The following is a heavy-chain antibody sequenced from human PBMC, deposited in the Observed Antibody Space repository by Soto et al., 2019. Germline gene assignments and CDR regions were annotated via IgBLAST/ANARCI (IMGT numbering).Heavy chain of an antibody. CDR2: IYYSGST. CDR3: ARDGGGYSYGHNYYYYGMDV. V-gene: IGHV4-59*01. Sequence: SETLSLTCTVSGGSISSYYWSWIRQPPGKGLEWIGYIYYSGSTNYNPSLKSRVTISVDTSKNQFSLKLSSVTAADTAVYYCARDGGGYSYGHNYYYYGMDVWGQGTTVTSP. CDR1: GGSISSYY. D-gene: IGHD5-18*01. J-gene: IGHJ6*02.